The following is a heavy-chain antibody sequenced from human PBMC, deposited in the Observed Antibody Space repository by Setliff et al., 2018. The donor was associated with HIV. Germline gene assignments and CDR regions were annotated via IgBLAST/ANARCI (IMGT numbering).Heavy chain of an antibody. CDR1: GFSFSTHD. J-gene: IGHJ5*01. Sequence: LSLSCTASGFSFSTHDMNWVRQAPGKGLEWISYITSDSSVKYYADSVKGRFTISRDNAGRSLYLQMNSLKVEDTAVYYCTAGHYGPNPWGQGTPVTVPQ. CDR3: TAGHYGPNP. CDR2: ITSDSSVK. D-gene: IGHD3-10*01. V-gene: IGHV3-48*03.